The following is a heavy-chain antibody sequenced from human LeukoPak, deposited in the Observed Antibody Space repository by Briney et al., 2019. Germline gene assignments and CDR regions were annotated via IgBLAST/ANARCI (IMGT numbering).Heavy chain of an antibody. J-gene: IGHJ6*02. Sequence: SVKVSCKASGGTFSSYAISWVRQAPGQGLEWMGRIIPILGIANYAQKFQGRVTITADKSTSTAYMELSSLRSEDTAVYYCAKFDIVIKYGMDVWGQGTTVTVSS. CDR1: GGTFSSYA. CDR2: IIPILGIA. V-gene: IGHV1-69*04. D-gene: IGHD2/OR15-2a*01. CDR3: AKFDIVIKYGMDV.